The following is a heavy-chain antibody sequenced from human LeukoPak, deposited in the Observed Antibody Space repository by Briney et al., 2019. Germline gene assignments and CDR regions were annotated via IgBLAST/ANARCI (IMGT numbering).Heavy chain of an antibody. CDR2: ISGNGGAT. V-gene: IGHV3-23*01. CDR3: ARDLPVGDYFDY. D-gene: IGHD2-8*02. Sequence: GSLRLSCAASGLTFSTYAMSWVRQARGKGLEWVSTISGNGGATYYADSVKGRFTLSRDNSENTLYLQMNSLRADDTAVYYCARDLPVGDYFDYWGQGTLVTVSS. J-gene: IGHJ4*02. CDR1: GLTFSTYA.